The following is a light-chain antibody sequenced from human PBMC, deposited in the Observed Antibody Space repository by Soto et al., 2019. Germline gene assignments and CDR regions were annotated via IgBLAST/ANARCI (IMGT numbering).Light chain of an antibody. J-gene: IGKJ4*01. CDR1: QSVSSY. CDR3: QQRSNWPPALT. Sequence: EIVLTQSPDTLSLSPGERASLYCRASQSVSSYLAWYQHKPGQAPRLLMYDVSKRATGIPARFSGSGSGTNFTLTISSLEPEDFAVYYCQQRSNWPPALTLGGGTKVEFK. V-gene: IGKV3-11*01. CDR2: DVS.